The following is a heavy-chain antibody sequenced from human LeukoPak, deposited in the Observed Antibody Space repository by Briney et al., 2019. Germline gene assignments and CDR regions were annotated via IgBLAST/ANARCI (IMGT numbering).Heavy chain of an antibody. V-gene: IGHV1-69*13. CDR1: GSTFSSYA. CDR3: ARSVGYSSSWYFY. Sequence: SVKVSCKASGSTFSSYAISWVRQAPGQGLEWMGGIIPIFGTANYAQKFQGRVTITADESTSTAYMELSSLRSEDTAVYYCARSVGYSSSWYFYWGQGTLVTVSS. CDR2: IIPIFGTA. D-gene: IGHD6-13*01. J-gene: IGHJ4*02.